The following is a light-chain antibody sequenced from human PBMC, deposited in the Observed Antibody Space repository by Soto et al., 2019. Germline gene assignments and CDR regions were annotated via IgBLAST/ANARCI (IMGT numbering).Light chain of an antibody. J-gene: IGLJ2*01. Sequence: QSVLTQPASVSGSPGQSITISCTGSSSDVGGYNYVSWYQHHPGKAPKLMIYEVNNRPSGVSNRFSGSKSGNTASLTISGLQAEDEADYYCSSYASIISVVFGGSVVFGGGTKLTVL. V-gene: IGLV2-14*01. CDR2: EVN. CDR1: SSDVGGYNY. CDR3: SSYASIISVVFGGSVV.